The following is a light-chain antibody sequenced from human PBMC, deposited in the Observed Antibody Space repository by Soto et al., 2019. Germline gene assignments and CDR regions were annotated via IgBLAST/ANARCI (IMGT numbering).Light chain of an antibody. V-gene: IGLV2-23*01. CDR1: SSDVGSYNL. CDR2: EGS. CDR3: CSYAGSSPYV. J-gene: IGLJ1*01. Sequence: QSVLTQPASVSGSPGQSITISCTGTSSDVGSYNLVSWYQQHPGKAPKLMIYEGSKRPSGVSNRFSGSKSGNTASLTISGLQAEDEADYYYCSYAGSSPYVFGTGTKVTVL.